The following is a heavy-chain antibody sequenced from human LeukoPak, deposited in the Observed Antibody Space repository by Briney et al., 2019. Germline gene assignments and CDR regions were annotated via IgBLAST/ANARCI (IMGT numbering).Heavy chain of an antibody. CDR2: ISSSGSTI. Sequence: GGSLRLSCAASGFTFSSYKMNWVRQAPGKGLEWVSYISSSGSTIYYADSVKGRFTISRDNAKNSLYLQMNSLRAEDTAVYYCARACSGGSCYSRGRSFDYWGQGTLVTVSS. D-gene: IGHD2-15*01. CDR1: GFTFSSYK. CDR3: ARACSGGSCYSRGRSFDY. J-gene: IGHJ4*02. V-gene: IGHV3-48*03.